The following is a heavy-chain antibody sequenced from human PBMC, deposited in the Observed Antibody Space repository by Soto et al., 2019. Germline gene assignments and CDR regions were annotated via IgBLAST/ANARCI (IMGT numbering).Heavy chain of an antibody. D-gene: IGHD5-18*01. V-gene: IGHV1-69*02. J-gene: IGHJ5*02. Sequence: QVQLVQSGAEVKKPGSSVKVSCKASGGTFSSYTISWVRQAPGQGLEWMGRIIPILGIANYAQKVQGRVTITADNSTSTAYMELSSLRSEDTAVYYCARTDTAMPKNHWGQGTLVTVSS. CDR2: IIPILGIA. CDR1: GGTFSSYT. CDR3: ARTDTAMPKNH.